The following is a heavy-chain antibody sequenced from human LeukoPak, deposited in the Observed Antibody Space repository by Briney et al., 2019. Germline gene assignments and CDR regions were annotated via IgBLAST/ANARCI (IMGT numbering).Heavy chain of an antibody. CDR3: ARYSYGTVVDY. V-gene: IGHV2-70*16. Sequence: TLSLTCTVSGGSISSYYWSWIRQPPGKALEWLARIDWDDDKFYSTSLETRLSISKDTSRNQVVLTMTNVDPVDTATYYCARYSYGTVVDYWGQGTLVTVSS. J-gene: IGHJ4*02. CDR1: GGSISSYY. CDR2: IDWDDDK. D-gene: IGHD1-14*01.